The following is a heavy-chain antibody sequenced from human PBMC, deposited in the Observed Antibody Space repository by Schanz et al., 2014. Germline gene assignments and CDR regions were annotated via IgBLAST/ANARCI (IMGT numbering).Heavy chain of an antibody. CDR1: GFTFSDYY. CDR2: ISGSSIHK. D-gene: IGHD3-3*01. V-gene: IGHV3-11*03. J-gene: IGHJ6*02. Sequence: VQLLESGGGLVQPGGSLRLSCAASGFTFSDYYMSWIRQAPGKGLEWVSYISGSSIHKNYADSVKGRFSISRDNGETSVYLQINSLRVEDTAVYYCARFLARYQYYGVDVWGQGTTVIVSS. CDR3: ARFLARYQYYGVDV.